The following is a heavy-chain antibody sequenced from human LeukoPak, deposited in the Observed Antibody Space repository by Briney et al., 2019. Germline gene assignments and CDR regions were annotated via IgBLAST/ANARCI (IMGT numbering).Heavy chain of an antibody. D-gene: IGHD1-26*01. V-gene: IGHV1-2*02. CDR3: ARGGSYALNYYYYMDV. CDR1: GYTFTSYG. J-gene: IGHJ6*03. CDR2: INPNSGGT. Sequence: ASVKVSCKASGYTFTSYGISWVRQAPGQGLEWMGWINPNSGGTNYAQKFQGRVTMTRDTSISTANMEVSRLRSDDSAVYYCARGGSYALNYYYYMDVWGKGTSVTVSS.